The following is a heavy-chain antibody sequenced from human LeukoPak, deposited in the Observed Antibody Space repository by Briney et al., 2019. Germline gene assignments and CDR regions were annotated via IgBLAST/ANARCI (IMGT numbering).Heavy chain of an antibody. CDR3: ARVLIQPPYYYMDV. Sequence: SETLSLTCTVSGGFISTYYWSWIRQPPGKGLEWIGYIYYSGSTNYNPSLKSRVTISVDTSKNQFSLKLSSVTAADTAVYYCARVLIQPPYYYMDVWGKGTTVTVSS. D-gene: IGHD2-2*01. V-gene: IGHV4-59*01. CDR2: IYYSGST. CDR1: GGFISTYY. J-gene: IGHJ6*03.